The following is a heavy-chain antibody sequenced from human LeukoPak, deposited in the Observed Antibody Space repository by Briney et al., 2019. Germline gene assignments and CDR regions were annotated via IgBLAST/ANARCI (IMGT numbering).Heavy chain of an antibody. D-gene: IGHD6-13*01. CDR3: AREGDREAAGTAFDC. CDR1: GYTFTSYY. V-gene: IGHV1-46*01. CDR2: INLVGGST. J-gene: IGHJ4*02. Sequence: RRASVKVSCKASGYTFTSYYMHWVRQAPGQGLEWMGIINLVGGSTTYARRFQDRVTMTMDTSTSTVYMELRSLRSEDTAVYYCAREGDREAAGTAFDCWGQGTLVTVSS.